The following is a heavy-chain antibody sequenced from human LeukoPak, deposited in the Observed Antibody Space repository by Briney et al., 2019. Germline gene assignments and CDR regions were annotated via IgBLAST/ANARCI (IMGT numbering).Heavy chain of an antibody. Sequence: PGGSLRLSCAASGFTFSSYGMHWVRQAPGKGLEWVAVIWYDGSNKYYADSVKGRFTISRDNSKNTLYLQMNSLTAEDTAVYYCARLYYYRSGYYYMDVWGKGTTVTVSS. CDR1: GFTFSSYG. D-gene: IGHD3-10*01. CDR2: IWYDGSNK. J-gene: IGHJ6*03. CDR3: ARLYYYRSGYYYMDV. V-gene: IGHV3-33*01.